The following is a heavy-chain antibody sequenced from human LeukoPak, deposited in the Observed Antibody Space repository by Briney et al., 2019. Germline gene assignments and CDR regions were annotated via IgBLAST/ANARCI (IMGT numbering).Heavy chain of an antibody. CDR2: IKNKTNGETT. D-gene: IGHD2-2*01. J-gene: IGHJ4*02. Sequence: GGSLRLSCAASGFIFSSAWMTWVRQAPGKGLEWVGHIKNKTNGETTDYAAPVKGRFIISRDDSKNTLYLQMNSLRTEDTAVYYCARGFRSSTSCYQGPFDFWGQGTLVTVSS. CDR3: ARGFRSSTSCYQGPFDF. CDR1: GFIFSSAW. V-gene: IGHV3-15*01.